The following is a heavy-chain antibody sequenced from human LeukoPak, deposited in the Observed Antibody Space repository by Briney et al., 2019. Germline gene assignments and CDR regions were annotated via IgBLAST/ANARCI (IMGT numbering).Heavy chain of an antibody. D-gene: IGHD5-18*01. CDR3: ARGPRERYSYGLRGYYFDY. J-gene: IGHJ4*02. Sequence: PSETLSLTCAVYGGSFSGYYWSWIRQPPGKGLEWIGEINHSGSTNYNPSLKSRVTISVDTSKNQFSLKLSSVTAADTAVYYCARGPRERYSYGLRGYYFDYWGQGTLVTVSS. V-gene: IGHV4-34*01. CDR1: GGSFSGYY. CDR2: INHSGST.